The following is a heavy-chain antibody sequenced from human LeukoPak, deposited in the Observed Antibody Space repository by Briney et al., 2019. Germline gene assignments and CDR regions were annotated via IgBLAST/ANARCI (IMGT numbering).Heavy chain of an antibody. D-gene: IGHD2-2*01. CDR2: ISSDGSND. CDR3: ARVSRVGWPPHMDV. Sequence: GGSLRLSCAASRFSVSGITMHWVRQAPGKGLEWVAVISSDGSNDYYVDSVKGRFTISRDNSKNTLFLQMNSLRAEDTAVYYCARVSRVGWPPHMDVWGQGTTVIVSS. J-gene: IGHJ6*02. CDR1: RFSVSGIT. V-gene: IGHV3-30*04.